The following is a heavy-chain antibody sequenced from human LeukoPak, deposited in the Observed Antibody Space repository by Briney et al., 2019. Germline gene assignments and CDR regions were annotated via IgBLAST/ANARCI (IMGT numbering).Heavy chain of an antibody. D-gene: IGHD2-2*01. V-gene: IGHV3-30*02. CDR3: AHVKGGSSSDFDH. CDR2: IRYDGSNK. CDR1: GFIFSSYD. J-gene: IGHJ4*02. Sequence: PGGSLRLSCAASGFIFSSYDMHWVRQPPGKGLEWVAFIRYDGSNKQYADSVKGRFTISRDNPKNTLYLQMNRLRAEDTALYYCAHVKGGSSSDFDHWGQGILVTVSS.